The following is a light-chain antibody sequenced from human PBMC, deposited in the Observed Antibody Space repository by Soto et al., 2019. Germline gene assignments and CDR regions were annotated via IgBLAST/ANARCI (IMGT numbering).Light chain of an antibody. CDR2: EVS. Sequence: QSALTQPASVSGSPGQSITISCTGTSSDVGGYKYVSWYQQHPDKAPKLIIFEVSNRPSGISSRFSGSKSGNTASLTISGLQAEDEADYYCATWDDSLNGVVFGGGTQLTVL. CDR1: SSDVGGYKY. CDR3: ATWDDSLNGVV. V-gene: IGLV2-14*01. J-gene: IGLJ2*01.